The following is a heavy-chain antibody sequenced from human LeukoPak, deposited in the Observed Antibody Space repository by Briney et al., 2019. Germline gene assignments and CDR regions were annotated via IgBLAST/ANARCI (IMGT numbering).Heavy chain of an antibody. CDR2: IWYDGSEK. V-gene: IGHV3-33*03. D-gene: IGHD6-19*01. CDR1: GFTFSSYG. Sequence: PGGSLRLSCAASGFTFSSYGMHWVRQAPGKGLEWVAVIWYDGSEKYYADSVKGRFTISRDNAKNSLYLQMNSLRAEDTALYYCAKDISAIAVAGHFDYWGQGTLVTVSS. CDR3: AKDISAIAVAGHFDY. J-gene: IGHJ4*02.